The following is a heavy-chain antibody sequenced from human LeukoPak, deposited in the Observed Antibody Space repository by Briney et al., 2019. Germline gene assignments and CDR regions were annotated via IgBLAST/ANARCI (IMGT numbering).Heavy chain of an antibody. Sequence: SQTLSLTCAISGDSVSSNSAAWNWIRQFPSRGLEWLGRTYYRSEWYSEYAVSVKSRITINPATSKNQFPLQLNSVTPEDTAVYYCAREGSYGSAWYWEWGQGTLVTVSS. CDR1: GDSVSSNSAA. CDR2: TYYRSEWYS. J-gene: IGHJ4*02. D-gene: IGHD6-19*01. CDR3: AREGSYGSAWYWE. V-gene: IGHV6-1*01.